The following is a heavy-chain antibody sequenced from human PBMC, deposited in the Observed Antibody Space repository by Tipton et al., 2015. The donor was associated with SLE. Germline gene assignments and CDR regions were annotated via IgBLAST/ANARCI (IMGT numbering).Heavy chain of an antibody. Sequence: QLVQSGAEVKKPGASVKVSYTASGYTFIDNYMHWVRQAPGQGLEWMGWIDPIRGDTSYAQKFQGRVNLTLDTSTSTAYMDLTSLKADDTAVYYCARDSGGDYDYYFESWGQGTLVTVSS. V-gene: IGHV1-2*02. CDR3: ARDSGGDYDYYFES. D-gene: IGHD3-3*01. J-gene: IGHJ4*02. CDR2: IDPIRGDT. CDR1: GYTFIDNY.